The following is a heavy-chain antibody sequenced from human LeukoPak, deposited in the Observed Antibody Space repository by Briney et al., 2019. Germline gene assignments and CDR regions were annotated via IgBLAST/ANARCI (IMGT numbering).Heavy chain of an antibody. D-gene: IGHD6-19*01. Sequence: GGSLRLSCAASGFTFDDYAMHWVRQAPGKGLEWVSGISWNSGSIGYADSVQGRFIISRDNAKNSLYLQMNSLRAEDTALYYCAKGPSGWSTVGDWFDPWGQGTLVTVSS. CDR2: ISWNSGSI. CDR1: GFTFDDYA. J-gene: IGHJ5*02. V-gene: IGHV3-9*01. CDR3: AKGPSGWSTVGDWFDP.